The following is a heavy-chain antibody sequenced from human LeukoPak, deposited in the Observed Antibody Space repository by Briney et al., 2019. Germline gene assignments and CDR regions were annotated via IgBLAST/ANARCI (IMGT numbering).Heavy chain of an antibody. J-gene: IGHJ4*02. CDR2: ISAYNGNT. CDR1: GYTFTSYG. CDR3: AILMVYSSLDY. V-gene: IGHV1-18*01. Sequence: GASVKVSCKASGYTFTSYGISWVRQAPGQGLEWMGWISAYNGNTNYAQKLQGRVTMTTDTSTSTAYMELSSLRSEDTAVYCCAILMVYSSLDYWGQGTLVTVSS. D-gene: IGHD2-8*01.